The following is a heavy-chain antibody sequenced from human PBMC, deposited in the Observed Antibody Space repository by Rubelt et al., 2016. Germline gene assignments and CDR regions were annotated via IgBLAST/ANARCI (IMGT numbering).Heavy chain of an antibody. Sequence: AASGFTVSSNYMSWVRQAPGKGLEWVSSISSSSSYIYYADSVKGRFTISRDNAKNSLYLQMNSLRAEDTAVYYCAKDRGEYYDFWSGYYIGVDAFDIWGQGTMVTVSS. CDR2: ISSSSSYI. V-gene: IGHV3-21*04. J-gene: IGHJ3*02. CDR3: AKDRGEYYDFWSGYYIGVDAFDI. CDR1: GFTVSSNY. D-gene: IGHD3-3*01.